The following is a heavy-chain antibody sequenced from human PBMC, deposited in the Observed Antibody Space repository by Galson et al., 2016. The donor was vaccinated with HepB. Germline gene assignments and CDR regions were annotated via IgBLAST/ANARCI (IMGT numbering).Heavy chain of an antibody. Sequence: ETLSLTCAVSGDSVKSDRSYWGWIRQSPGKGLEWIGTISNTGTTKYNPSLNSRVTMSLDTSSNGFSLKLTSVTASDTAVCYCARHSDNYGSGSYHTYPLDYWGQGILATVSS. CDR2: ISNTGTT. CDR3: ARHSDNYGSGSYHTYPLDY. J-gene: IGHJ4*02. D-gene: IGHD3-10*01. CDR1: GDSVKSDRSY. V-gene: IGHV4-39*01.